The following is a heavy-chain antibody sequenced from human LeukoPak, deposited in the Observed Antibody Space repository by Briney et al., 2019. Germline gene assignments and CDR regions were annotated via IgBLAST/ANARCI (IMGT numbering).Heavy chain of an antibody. Sequence: GASAKVSCKASGYTFTSYYMHWVRQAPGQGLQWMGWINPNTGGTNYAQKFQGRVTMTRDTSISTAYMELSRLRSDDTAVYYCASGDYGDPPLNYWGQGTLVTVSS. J-gene: IGHJ4*02. V-gene: IGHV1-2*02. CDR2: INPNTGGT. CDR3: ASGDYGDPPLNY. D-gene: IGHD4/OR15-4a*01. CDR1: GYTFTSYY.